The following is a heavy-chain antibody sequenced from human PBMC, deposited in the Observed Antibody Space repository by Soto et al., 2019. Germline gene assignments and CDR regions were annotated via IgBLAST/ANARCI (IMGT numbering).Heavy chain of an antibody. J-gene: IGHJ6*02. CDR2: IYDSGST. Sequence: SETLSLTCTVSGGSIRNYYWSWIRQPPGKGLEWIGYIYDSGSTYYNPSLKSRVTISLDTSKNQFSLKLSSVTTAETAVYYCARDRGFRSRGYYGMDVWGQGTTVTVSS. CDR3: ARDRGFRSRGYYGMDV. V-gene: IGHV4-59*01. CDR1: GGSIRNYY. D-gene: IGHD3-10*01.